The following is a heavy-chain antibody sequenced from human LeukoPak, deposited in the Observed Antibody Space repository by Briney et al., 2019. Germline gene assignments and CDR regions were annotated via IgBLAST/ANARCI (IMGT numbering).Heavy chain of an antibody. V-gene: IGHV4-4*07. D-gene: IGHD3-10*01. J-gene: IGHJ6*02. CDR2: IYTSGST. Sequence: SETLSLTRSVSGCLHRSYYWRWVPQPPGKGLEWIGRIYTSGSTNYNPSLKSRVTMSVDTSKNQFSLKLSSVTAADTAVYYCARGITMVRGSEGMDVWGQGTTVTVSS. CDR1: GCLHRSYY. CDR3: ARGITMVRGSEGMDV.